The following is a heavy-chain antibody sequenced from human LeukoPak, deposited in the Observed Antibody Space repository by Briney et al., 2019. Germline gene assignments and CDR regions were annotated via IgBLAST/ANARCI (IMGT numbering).Heavy chain of an antibody. CDR2: MNPNSGNT. V-gene: IGHV1-8*01. D-gene: IGHD1-1*01. CDR3: ARKAGKYNWFDP. CDR1: GYTFTSYD. J-gene: IGHJ5*02. Sequence: ASVKVSCKASGYTFTSYDINWVRQATGQGLEWMGWMNPNSGNTGYAQKFQGRVTMTRNTSISTAYTELSSLRSEDTAVYYCARKAGKYNWFDPWGQGTLVTVS.